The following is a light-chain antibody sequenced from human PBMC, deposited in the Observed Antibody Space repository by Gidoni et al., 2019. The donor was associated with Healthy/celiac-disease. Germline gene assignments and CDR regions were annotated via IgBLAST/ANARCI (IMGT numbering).Light chain of an antibody. Sequence: EIVLTYSPSTLPLSPGERTTLSSRDSPSVSSYLPWYPQKPGQAPRLLIYDASNRATGIPARFSGSGSGTDFTLTISSLQPEDFAVYYCQQRSNWPLTFGGGTKVEIK. CDR2: DAS. V-gene: IGKV3-11*01. J-gene: IGKJ4*01. CDR3: QQRSNWPLT. CDR1: PSVSSY.